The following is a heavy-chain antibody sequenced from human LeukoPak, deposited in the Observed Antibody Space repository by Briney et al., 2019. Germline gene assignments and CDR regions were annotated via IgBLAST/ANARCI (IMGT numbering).Heavy chain of an antibody. CDR2: IKSKTDGGTT. J-gene: IGHJ4*02. D-gene: IGHD4-17*01. CDR1: GFTFSNAW. V-gene: IGHV3-15*01. Sequence: PGGSLRLSCAASGFTFSNAWMSWVRQAPGKGLERVGRIKSKTDGGTTDYAAPVKGRFTISRDDSKNTLYLQMNSLKTEDTAVYYCTSTVTIISPFDYWGQGTLVTVSS. CDR3: TSTVTIISPFDY.